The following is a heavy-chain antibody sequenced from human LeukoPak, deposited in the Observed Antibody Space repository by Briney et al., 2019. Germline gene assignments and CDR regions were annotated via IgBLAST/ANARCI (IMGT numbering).Heavy chain of an antibody. CDR2: VFDGKTT. D-gene: IGHD5-24*01. V-gene: IGHV4-34*12. CDR3: ASGAWATRLHS. CDR1: GESLNYYY. Sequence: PSDTLSLTCAVHGESLNYYYRSWIRQSPEKGLEWIGEVFDGKTTNYNPSLKSRVTISAVTSSNQFSLNLKSVTAADTAVYYCASGAWATRLHSWAQGTLVIVSS. J-gene: IGHJ4*02.